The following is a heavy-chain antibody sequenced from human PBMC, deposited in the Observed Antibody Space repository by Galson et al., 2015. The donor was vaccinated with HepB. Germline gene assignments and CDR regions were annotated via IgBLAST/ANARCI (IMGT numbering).Heavy chain of an antibody. Sequence: SLRLSCAPSGFTFSTFAMHWVRQAPGKGLEYVSGITSNGGSTYFADSVKGRFTISRDNSKNTLYLQMNSLRGDDTAVYYCVKDPIFGVVISASGWFDPWGQGTLVTVSS. CDR2: ITSNGGST. J-gene: IGHJ5*02. CDR3: VKDPIFGVVISASGWFDP. CDR1: GFTFSTFA. D-gene: IGHD3-3*01. V-gene: IGHV3-64D*09.